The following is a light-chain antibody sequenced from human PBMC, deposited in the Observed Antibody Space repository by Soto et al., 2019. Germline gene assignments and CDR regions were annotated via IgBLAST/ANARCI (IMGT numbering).Light chain of an antibody. J-gene: IGLJ1*01. Sequence: QSVLTQPASVSGSPGQSITISCTGTSSDVGSYNYVSWYQQHPGKAPKLMIYEVSYRPSGVSFRFSGSKSGNAASLTISGLQAEDEADYYCSSYASSNTLVFGTGTKLTVL. CDR2: EVS. V-gene: IGLV2-14*01. CDR3: SSYASSNTLV. CDR1: SSDVGSYNY.